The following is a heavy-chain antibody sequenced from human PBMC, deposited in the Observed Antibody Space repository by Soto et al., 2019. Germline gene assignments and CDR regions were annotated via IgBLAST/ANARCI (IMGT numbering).Heavy chain of an antibody. Sequence: EVQLVESGGGLVKPGGSLRLSCAASGFTFSSYSMNWVRQAPGKGLEWVSSISSSSRAIYYADSVKGRFTISRDNAKNSLYLQMSSLRDEDTAVYYCARVPLTCGGDCYIADYWGQGTLVTVSS. CDR1: GFTFSSYS. V-gene: IGHV3-21*01. CDR3: ARVPLTCGGDCYIADY. CDR2: ISSSSRAI. J-gene: IGHJ4*02. D-gene: IGHD2-21*02.